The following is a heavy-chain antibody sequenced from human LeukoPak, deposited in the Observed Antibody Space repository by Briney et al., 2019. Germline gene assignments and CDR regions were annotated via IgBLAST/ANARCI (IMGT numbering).Heavy chain of an antibody. Sequence: SVKVSCKASGGTFSSYAISWVRQAPGQGLEWMGGIIPIFGTTNYAQKFQGRVTITADESTSTAYMELSSLRSEDTAVYYCAREFSSTSCYDYWGQGTLVTVSS. CDR2: IIPIFGTT. D-gene: IGHD2-2*01. CDR3: AREFSSTSCYDY. V-gene: IGHV1-69*13. CDR1: GGTFSSYA. J-gene: IGHJ4*02.